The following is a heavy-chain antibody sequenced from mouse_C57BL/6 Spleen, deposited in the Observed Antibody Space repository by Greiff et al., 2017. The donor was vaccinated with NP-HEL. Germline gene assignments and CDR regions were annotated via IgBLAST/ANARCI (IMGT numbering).Heavy chain of an antibody. D-gene: IGHD2-3*01. CDR1: GYTFTSYW. CDR3: ARGNDGYPWYFDV. CDR2: INPSSGYT. Sequence: QVQLKQSGAELAKPGASVKLSCKASGYTFTSYWMHWVKQRPGQGLEWIGYINPSSGYTKYNQKFKDKATLTADKSSSTAYMQLSSLTYEDSAVYYCARGNDGYPWYFDVWGTGTTVTVSS. V-gene: IGHV1-7*01. J-gene: IGHJ1*03.